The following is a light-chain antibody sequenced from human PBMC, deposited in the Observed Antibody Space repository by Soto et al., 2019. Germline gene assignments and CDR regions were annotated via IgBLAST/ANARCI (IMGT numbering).Light chain of an antibody. CDR3: CSYAGSPGDV. CDR2: DVS. CDR1: SSDVGGYNY. J-gene: IGLJ1*01. Sequence: QSALTQPRSVSGSPGQSVTISCTGTSSDVGGYNYVSWYQQHPGKAPKVMIYDVSERPSGVPDRFSGSKSGNTASLTISGLQAEDEADYCCCSYAGSPGDVLGTGTKLTVL. V-gene: IGLV2-11*01.